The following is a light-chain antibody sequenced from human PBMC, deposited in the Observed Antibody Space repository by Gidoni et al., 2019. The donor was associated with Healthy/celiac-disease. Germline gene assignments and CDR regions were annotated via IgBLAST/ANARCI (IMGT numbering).Light chain of an antibody. CDR1: NIGSKS. CDR2: DDS. V-gene: IGLV3-21*02. Sequence: SYVLTQPPPVSVAPGQTARITCGGNNIGSKSVHWYQQKPGQAPVLVVYDDSDRRSGIPERFSGSNSGNTATLTVSRVEAGDEADYYCQVWDSSSDHAVFGGGTQLTVL. J-gene: IGLJ7*01. CDR3: QVWDSSSDHAV.